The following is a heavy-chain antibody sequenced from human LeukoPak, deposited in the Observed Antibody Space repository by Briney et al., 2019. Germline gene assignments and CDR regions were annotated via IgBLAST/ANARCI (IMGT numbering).Heavy chain of an antibody. J-gene: IGHJ5*01. CDR2: IYISGST. D-gene: IGHD2-2*01. V-gene: IGHV4-4*09. CDR3: ARHRSPTSALFFDS. Sequence: SETLSLTCTVSGGALSDYYWSWIRQPPGKGLEWLGYIYISGSTNYNPSPKSRVTISADTSKNQFSLTPRSVPAANTGVYFCARHRSPTSALFFDSWGQGTLVSVSS. CDR1: GGALSDYY.